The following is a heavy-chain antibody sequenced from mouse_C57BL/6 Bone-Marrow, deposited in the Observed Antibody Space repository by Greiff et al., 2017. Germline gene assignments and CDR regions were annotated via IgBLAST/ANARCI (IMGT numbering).Heavy chain of an antibody. CDR2: IWTGGGT. J-gene: IGHJ1*03. CDR3: ARNPYYGSLGYFDV. Sequence: VQGVESGPGLVAPSQSLSITCPVSGFSLTSYAISWVRQPPGKGLEWLGVIWTGGGTNYNSALKSRLSISKANSKSQVFLKMNSLQTDDTARYYGARNPYYGSLGYFDVWGTGTTVTVSS. CDR1: GFSLTSYA. V-gene: IGHV2-9-1*01. D-gene: IGHD1-1*01.